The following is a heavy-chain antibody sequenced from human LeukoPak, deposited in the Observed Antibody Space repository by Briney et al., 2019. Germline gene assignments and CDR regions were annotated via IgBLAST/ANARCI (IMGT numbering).Heavy chain of an antibody. J-gene: IGHJ4*02. Sequence: GGSLRLSCAASGFTSSSYALNWVRQAPGKGLEWVATVSGSGDRMYHAGSVKGRFAISRDNSKNTIYLQMNSLRAEDTALYYCAKAAAAPGFDFWGQGTLVTVSS. CDR3: AKAAAAPGFDF. CDR1: GFTSSSYA. D-gene: IGHD6-13*01. CDR2: VSGSGDRM. V-gene: IGHV3-23*01.